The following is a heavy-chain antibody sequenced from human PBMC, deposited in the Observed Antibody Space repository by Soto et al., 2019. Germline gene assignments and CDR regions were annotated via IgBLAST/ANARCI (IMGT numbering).Heavy chain of an antibody. Sequence: ASVKVSCKASGYTFTSYGISWVRQAPGQGLEWMGWISAYNGNTNYAQKLQGRVTMTTDTSTGTAYMELRSLRSDDTAVYYCAREDATVTTPWFDPWGQGTLVTVSS. CDR3: AREDATVTTPWFDP. D-gene: IGHD4-17*01. CDR2: ISAYNGNT. J-gene: IGHJ5*02. CDR1: GYTFTSYG. V-gene: IGHV1-18*04.